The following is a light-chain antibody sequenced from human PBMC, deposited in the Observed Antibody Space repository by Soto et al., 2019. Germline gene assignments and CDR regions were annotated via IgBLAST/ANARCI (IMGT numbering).Light chain of an antibody. Sequence: SYELTQPPSVSVSPGQTASMTCSGDKLGGKYVCWYQQKPGQSPVLVIYDDSKRPSGIPERFSGSNSGNTATLTISGTQAMDEADYYCQAWDSSVVVGGGTKLTVL. V-gene: IGLV3-1*01. CDR1: KLGGKY. J-gene: IGLJ2*01. CDR3: QAWDSSVV. CDR2: DDS.